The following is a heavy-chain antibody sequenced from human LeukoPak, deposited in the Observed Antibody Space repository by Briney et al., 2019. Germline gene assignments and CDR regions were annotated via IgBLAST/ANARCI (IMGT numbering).Heavy chain of an antibody. D-gene: IGHD2-8*01. CDR3: ARAQRVSTSGPPYYHGMDV. Sequence: GGSLRLPCAASGFSFSDYYMAWVRQAPGKGLEWLSKISRTGATTDYAESVKGRFSTTRDNVANSLQLQINSLRVEDTAVYYCARAQRVSTSGPPYYHGMDVWGQGTTVIVSS. CDR2: ISRTGATT. J-gene: IGHJ6*02. V-gene: IGHV3-11*01. CDR1: GFSFSDYY.